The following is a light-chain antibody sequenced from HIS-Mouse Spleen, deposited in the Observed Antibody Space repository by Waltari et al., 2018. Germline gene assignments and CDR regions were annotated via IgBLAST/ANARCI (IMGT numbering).Light chain of an antibody. V-gene: IGLV2-11*01. CDR2: DVS. CDR1: SSDVGGYNY. J-gene: IGLJ2*01. CDR3: CSYAGSYTLV. Sequence: QSALTQPRSVSGSPGQSVTISCTGTSSDVGGYNYVSWYQQHPGKAHKLMIYDVSKRPSGVPDRFSCTKSGNTASLTISGLQAEDEADYYCCSYAGSYTLVFGGGTKLTVL.